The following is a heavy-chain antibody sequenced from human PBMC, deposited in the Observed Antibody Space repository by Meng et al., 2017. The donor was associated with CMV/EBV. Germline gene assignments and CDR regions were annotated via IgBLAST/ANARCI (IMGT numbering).Heavy chain of an antibody. CDR1: GYTLTELS. D-gene: IGHD3-22*01. J-gene: IGHJ3*02. CDR2: FDPEDGET. V-gene: IGHV1-24*01. Sequence: ASVKVSCKVSGYTLTELSMHWVRQAPGKGPEWMGGFDPEDGETIYAQKFQGRVTMTEDTSTDTAYMELSSLRSEDTAVYYCATAYYYDSSGSGDAFDIWGQGTMVTVSS. CDR3: ATAYYYDSSGSGDAFDI.